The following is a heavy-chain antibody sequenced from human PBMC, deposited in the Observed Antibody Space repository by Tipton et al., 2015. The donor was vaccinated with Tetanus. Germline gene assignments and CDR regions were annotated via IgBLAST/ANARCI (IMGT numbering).Heavy chain of an antibody. CDR2: INHSGST. J-gene: IGHJ4*02. V-gene: IGHV4-34*01. D-gene: IGHD3-10*01. CDR3: ARVKASGNDDY. CDR1: GGSFTGYL. Sequence: TLSLTCVVSGGSFTGYLWSWIRQPPGKGLEWIGEINHSGSTHYNPSLKSRVTISVDTSKNQFSLRLNSLTAADTAVYYCARVKASGNDDYWGQGTLVTVSS.